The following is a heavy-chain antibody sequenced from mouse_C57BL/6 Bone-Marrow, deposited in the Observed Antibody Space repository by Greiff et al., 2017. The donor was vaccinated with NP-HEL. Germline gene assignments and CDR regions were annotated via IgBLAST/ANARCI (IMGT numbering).Heavy chain of an antibody. CDR3: ARRGLLRAMDY. V-gene: IGHV1-20*01. Sequence: VQLQESGPELVKPGDSVKISCKASGYSFTGYFMNWVMQSHGKSLEWIGRINPYNGDTFYNQKFKGKATLTVDKSSSTAPMELRSLTSEDSAVYYCARRGLLRAMDYWGQGTSVTVSS. J-gene: IGHJ4*01. CDR1: GYSFTGYF. D-gene: IGHD1-1*01. CDR2: INPYNGDT.